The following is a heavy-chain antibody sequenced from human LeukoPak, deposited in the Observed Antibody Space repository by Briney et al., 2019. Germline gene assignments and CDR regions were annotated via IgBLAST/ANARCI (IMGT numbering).Heavy chain of an antibody. Sequence: ASVKVSCKASGYTFTSYDINWVRQATGQGLEWMGWMNPNSGNTGYAQKFQGRVTMTRNTSISTAYMELSSLRSEDTAVYYCARRAHSSSWYLVGPNWFDPWGQGTLVTVSS. J-gene: IGHJ5*02. CDR2: MNPNSGNT. V-gene: IGHV1-8*01. CDR3: ARRAHSSSWYLVGPNWFDP. CDR1: GYTFTSYD. D-gene: IGHD6-13*01.